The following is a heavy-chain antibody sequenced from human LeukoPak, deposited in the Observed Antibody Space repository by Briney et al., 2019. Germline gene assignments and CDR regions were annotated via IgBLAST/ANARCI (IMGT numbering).Heavy chain of an antibody. CDR1: GYTFSNYD. D-gene: IGHD3-9*01. CDR2: ISPSNGDT. CDR3: ARDLAPNYDILTGPQGNDY. V-gene: IGHV1-18*04. J-gene: IGHJ4*02. Sequence: PWASVKVSCKTSGYTFSNYDITWVRQAPGQGLEWMGWISPSNGDTKNAQKIQGRVTLSTDTSTSTVYMELRNLRSDDSAVYYCARDLAPNYDILTGPQGNDYWGQGTLVTVSS.